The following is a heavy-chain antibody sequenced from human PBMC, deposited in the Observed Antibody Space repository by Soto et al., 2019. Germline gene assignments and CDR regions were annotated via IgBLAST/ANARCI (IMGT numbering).Heavy chain of an antibody. D-gene: IGHD1-1*01. J-gene: IGHJ4*02. Sequence: QLQLQESGPGLVKPSATLSLTCAVSGDSISSVTYWWSWIRQTPGKGLEWIGSVFYSGSTYYNPSLESRVTISVDTSNNQFSLTLTSVTAADPAVYYCARHVGTGLYYFDYGGQGSLVTVSS. V-gene: IGHV4-39*01. CDR2: VFYSGST. CDR1: GDSISSVTYW. CDR3: ARHVGTGLYYFDY.